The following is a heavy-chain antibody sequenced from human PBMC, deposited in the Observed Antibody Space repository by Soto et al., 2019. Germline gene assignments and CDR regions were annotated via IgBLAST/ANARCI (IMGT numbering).Heavy chain of an antibody. CDR3: ARGRSGGPRWFDP. V-gene: IGHV1-8*01. Sequence: QVQLVQSGAEVKKPGASVKVSCKASGYTFTSNDINWARQATGQGLEWVGWMNPNSGNTGYEQKFQGRVTMTRNTSINTAYMELSSLRSEATAVYYCARGRSGGPRWFDPWGQGTLVTVSS. CDR2: MNPNSGNT. CDR1: GYTFTSND. J-gene: IGHJ5*02. D-gene: IGHD3-3*01.